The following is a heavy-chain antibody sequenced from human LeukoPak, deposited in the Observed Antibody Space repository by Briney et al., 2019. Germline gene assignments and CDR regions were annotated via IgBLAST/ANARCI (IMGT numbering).Heavy chain of an antibody. Sequence: DTGYSPKFQGRVTITRDTSATTAYMVLSSLRSEDTAMYYCTRDISTILLWVGEPHAFDIWGQGTMVTVSS. V-gene: IGHV1-3*01. J-gene: IGHJ3*02. CDR3: TRDISTILLWVGEPHAFDI. D-gene: IGHD3-10*01. CDR2: DT.